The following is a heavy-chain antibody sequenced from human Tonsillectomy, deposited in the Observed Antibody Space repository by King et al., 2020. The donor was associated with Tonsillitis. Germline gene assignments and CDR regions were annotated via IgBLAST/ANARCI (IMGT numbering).Heavy chain of an antibody. V-gene: IGHV3-21*01. D-gene: IGHD6-6*01. Sequence: QLVQSGGGMVKPGGSLRLSCVASGFTFGSHTMNWVRQAPGKGLEWVSSISGGSSFIYYADSMKDRFTISRDNAKNSLYLQLNGLRVEDTAVYYCVRDGISSISFDSWGQGTLVTVSS. CDR3: VRDGISSISFDS. J-gene: IGHJ4*02. CDR1: GFTFGSHT. CDR2: ISGGSSFI.